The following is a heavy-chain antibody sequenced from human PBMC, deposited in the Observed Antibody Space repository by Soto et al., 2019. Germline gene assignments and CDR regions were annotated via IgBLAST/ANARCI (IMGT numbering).Heavy chain of an antibody. V-gene: IGHV3-30*18. Sequence: QVQLVESGGGVVQPGRSLRLSCAGSGFSLSNYGMHWVRQAPGKGLEWVAVISFDGNSKYYADSVKGRFTISSDGSKNTLYLHMDSLRAEDTAVYYCAKELVTTSSYRDWGQGTLVIVSS. J-gene: IGHJ4*02. CDR3: AKELVTTSSYRD. CDR1: GFSLSNYG. D-gene: IGHD2-21*02. CDR2: ISFDGNSK.